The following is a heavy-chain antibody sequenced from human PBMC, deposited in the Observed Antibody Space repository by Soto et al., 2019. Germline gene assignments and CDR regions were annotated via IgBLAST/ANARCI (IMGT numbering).Heavy chain of an antibody. Sequence: QVQLVQSGAEVKTPGSSVKVSCKASGGTFSSYSINWVRQAPGQGLEWMGRLIPMFGTADYAQRFQGRVTFTADESSNTAAMEVTNLTSDYTAVYYCARAVVLTFTRYYDMDVWGQGTTVTVSS. J-gene: IGHJ6*02. D-gene: IGHD3-22*01. CDR2: LIPMFGTA. V-gene: IGHV1-69*18. CDR3: ARAVVLTFTRYYDMDV. CDR1: GGTFSSYS.